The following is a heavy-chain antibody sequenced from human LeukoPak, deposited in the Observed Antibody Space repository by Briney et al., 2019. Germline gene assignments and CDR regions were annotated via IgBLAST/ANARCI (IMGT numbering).Heavy chain of an antibody. Sequence: GGSLRLSCAASGFTFSSYGMHWVRQAPGKGLEWVAVISYDGSNKYYADSVKGRFTISRDNSKNTLYLQMNSLRAEDTAVYYCAIRVVPAAIKREYYFDYWGQGTLVTVSS. D-gene: IGHD2-2*02. CDR3: AIRVVPAAIKREYYFDY. CDR1: GFTFSSYG. J-gene: IGHJ4*02. V-gene: IGHV3-30*03. CDR2: ISYDGSNK.